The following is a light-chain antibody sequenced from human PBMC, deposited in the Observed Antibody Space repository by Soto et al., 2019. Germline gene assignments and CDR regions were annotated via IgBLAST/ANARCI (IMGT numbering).Light chain of an antibody. CDR3: QQYNSYSWT. V-gene: IGKV1-5*01. J-gene: IGKJ1*01. CDR1: QSISSW. Sequence: IQMTQSPSTLFASVGDRVTITCRASQSISSWLAWYQQKPGKAPKLLIYDASSLESGVPSRFSGSGSGTEFTLTISSLQTDDFATYYCQQYNSYSWTFGQGTKVDIK. CDR2: DAS.